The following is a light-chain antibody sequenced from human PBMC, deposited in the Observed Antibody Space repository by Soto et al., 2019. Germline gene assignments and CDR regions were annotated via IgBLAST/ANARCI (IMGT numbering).Light chain of an antibody. CDR2: AAS. CDR1: QSISSY. CDR3: QQSYSTPPT. Sequence: DIQMTQSPSSLSVSVGDRVTITCRASQSISSYLNWYQQKPGKAPKLLIYAASSLQSGVPSRFSGSGSGTDFTLTISSLQPEDFATYYCQQSYSTPPTFGGGTKVDIK. J-gene: IGKJ4*01. V-gene: IGKV1-39*01.